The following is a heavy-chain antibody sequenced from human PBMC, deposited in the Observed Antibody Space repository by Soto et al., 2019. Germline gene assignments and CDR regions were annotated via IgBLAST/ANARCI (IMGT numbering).Heavy chain of an antibody. J-gene: IGHJ4*02. D-gene: IGHD3-10*01. CDR3: ARGKRRYYGSGSYSSLDF. CDR2: ISSDSSYT. Sequence: VQLVESGGGLVEPGRSLRLSCAASGFSFSDYYMSWIRQASGKGLQGLSYISSDSSYTKYADSVKGRLTISRDNAEKSLYLELNSLRADDTAVYYCARGKRRYYGSGSYSSLDFWGQGTLVTVSS. V-gene: IGHV3-11*05. CDR1: GFSFSDYY.